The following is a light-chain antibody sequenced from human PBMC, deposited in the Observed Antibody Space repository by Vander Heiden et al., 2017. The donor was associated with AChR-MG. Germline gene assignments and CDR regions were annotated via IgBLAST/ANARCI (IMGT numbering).Light chain of an antibody. CDR2: AAS. V-gene: IGKV1-8*01. Sequence: AIRITQSPSSLSASTRDRVTITCRASQGISSYLAWYQQKPVKAPKLLIYAASTLQSGVPSRFSGSGSGTDFTLTISCLQSEDFATYYCQQYYSYPRTFGQGTKVEIK. J-gene: IGKJ1*01. CDR1: QGISSY. CDR3: QQYYSYPRT.